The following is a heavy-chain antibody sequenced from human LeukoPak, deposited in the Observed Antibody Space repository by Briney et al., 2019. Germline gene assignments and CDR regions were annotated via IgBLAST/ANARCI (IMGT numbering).Heavy chain of an antibody. D-gene: IGHD5-24*01. Sequence: ASVKVSCKASGYTFTSYAMNWVRQAPGQGLEWMGWINTNTGNPTYAQGFTGRLVFSLDTSVSTAYLQISSLKAEDTAVYYCAARGRDGYRDFDYWGQGTLVTVSS. CDR1: GYTFTSYA. V-gene: IGHV7-4-1*02. CDR3: AARGRDGYRDFDY. CDR2: INTNTGNP. J-gene: IGHJ4*02.